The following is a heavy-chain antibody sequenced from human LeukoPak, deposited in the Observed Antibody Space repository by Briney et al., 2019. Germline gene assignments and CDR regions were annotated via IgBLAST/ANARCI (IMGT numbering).Heavy chain of an antibody. CDR1: GFTFSSYN. D-gene: IGHD6-19*01. Sequence: PGGSLRLSCAASGFTFSSYNMNWVRQAPGKRLEWVSSISSSSSYIYYADSVKGRFTISRDNAKNSLYLQMNSLRAEDTAVYYCARDPVAGYYFDYWGQGTLVTVSS. CDR2: ISSSSSYI. J-gene: IGHJ4*02. V-gene: IGHV3-21*01. CDR3: ARDPVAGYYFDY.